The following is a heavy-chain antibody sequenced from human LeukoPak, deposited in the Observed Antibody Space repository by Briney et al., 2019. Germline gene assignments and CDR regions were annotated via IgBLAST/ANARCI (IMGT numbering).Heavy chain of an antibody. Sequence: SVKVSCKASGYTFTGYYMHWVRQAPGQGLEWMGRINPNSGGTNYAQKFQGRVTMTRETSISTAYMELSRLRSDDTVVYYCGRPYRGVHFDYWGQGTLVTVSS. V-gene: IGHV1-2*05. CDR2: INPNSGGT. J-gene: IGHJ4*02. CDR3: GRPYRGVHFDY. D-gene: IGHD3-10*01. CDR1: GYTFTGYY.